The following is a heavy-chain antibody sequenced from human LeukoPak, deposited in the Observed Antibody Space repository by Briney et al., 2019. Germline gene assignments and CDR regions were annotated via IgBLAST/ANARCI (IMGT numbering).Heavy chain of an antibody. J-gene: IGHJ4*02. CDR2: IYYSGST. Sequence: SETLSLTCTVSGGSISSYYWSWIRQPPGKGLEWIGYIYYSGSTNYNPSLKSRVTISVDTSKNQLSLKLSSVTAADTAVYYCASNKDSSSWYYFDYWGQGTLVTVSS. D-gene: IGHD6-13*01. CDR1: GGSISSYY. V-gene: IGHV4-59*01. CDR3: ASNKDSSSWYYFDY.